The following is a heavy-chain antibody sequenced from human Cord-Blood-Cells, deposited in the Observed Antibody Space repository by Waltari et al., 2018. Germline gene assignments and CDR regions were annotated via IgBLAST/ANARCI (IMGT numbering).Heavy chain of an antibody. Sequence: EVQLVESGGGLVQPGGSLRLSCAASGFTFSSYAMSWVRQAPGKGLGWVSAISGSGGSTYYADSVKGRFTSSRDNSKNTLYLQMNSLRAEDTAVYYCAKEAGYDFWSGYSPDAFDIWGQGTMVTVSS. D-gene: IGHD3-3*01. CDR3: AKEAGYDFWSGYSPDAFDI. CDR2: ISGSGGST. CDR1: GFTFSSYA. V-gene: IGHV3-23*04. J-gene: IGHJ3*02.